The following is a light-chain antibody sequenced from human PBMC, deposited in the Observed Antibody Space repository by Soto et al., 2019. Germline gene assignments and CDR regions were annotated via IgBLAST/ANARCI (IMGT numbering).Light chain of an antibody. CDR1: QTVIDNY. Sequence: EIVLTPSPGTLSLSPGERATLSCRASQTVIDNYVAWYQQKPGQTPRLLIHGASSRATGTPDRFRGSGSGTDFTLIISRLEPEDFAVYYCQQYGSPPFTFGGGTKVDIK. V-gene: IGKV3-20*01. J-gene: IGKJ4*01. CDR3: QQYGSPPFT. CDR2: GAS.